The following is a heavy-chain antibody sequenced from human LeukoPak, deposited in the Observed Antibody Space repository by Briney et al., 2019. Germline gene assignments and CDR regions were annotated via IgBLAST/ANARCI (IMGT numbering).Heavy chain of an antibody. CDR2: IYASGST. CDR1: GGSISSGGYY. Sequence: PSQTLSLTCTVSGGSISSGGYYWSWIRQPAGKGLEWIGRIYASGSTGYNPSLKSRVTISVDTSKNQFSLKLSSVTAADTAVYYCAGQRLKYSSGWSHYYYYYGMDVWGQGTTVTVSS. CDR3: AGQRLKYSSGWSHYYYYYGMDV. V-gene: IGHV4-61*02. D-gene: IGHD6-19*01. J-gene: IGHJ6*02.